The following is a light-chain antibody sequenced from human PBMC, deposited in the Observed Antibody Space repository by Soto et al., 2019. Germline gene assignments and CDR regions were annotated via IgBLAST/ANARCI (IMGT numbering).Light chain of an antibody. V-gene: IGLV2-14*01. CDR2: DVS. CDR3: SPYTSSTTVV. CDR1: SSDVGGYNY. Sequence: QSALTQPASVSGSPGQSITISCTGTSSDVGGYNYVSWYQQRPGKAPKLMIYDVSNRPSGASNRFSGSKSGNTASLTISGLQAEDEADYYCSPYTSSTTVVFGGGTKLTVL. J-gene: IGLJ2*01.